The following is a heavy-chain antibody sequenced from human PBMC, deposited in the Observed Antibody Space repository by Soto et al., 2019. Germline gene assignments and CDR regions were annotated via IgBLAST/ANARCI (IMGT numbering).Heavy chain of an antibody. CDR3: VRLVADPYYDYYALDV. Sequence: QVTLKESGPVLVKATETLTLTCTVSGFSLTTGRMGVSWIRQPPGKALEWLAHIFSNDEKSYNSSLQPRLTICVETSKGKVVITMTLVGPVDTAIYYCVRLVADPYYDYYALDVWGPGTTVTVSS. CDR2: IFSNDEK. V-gene: IGHV2-26*01. CDR1: GFSLTTGRMG. J-gene: IGHJ6*02.